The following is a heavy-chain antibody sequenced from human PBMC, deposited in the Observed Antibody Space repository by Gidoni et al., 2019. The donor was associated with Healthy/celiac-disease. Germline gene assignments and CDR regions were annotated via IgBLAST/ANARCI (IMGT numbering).Heavy chain of an antibody. J-gene: IGHJ6*02. Sequence: QVQLVESGGGVVQPGRSLRLSCAASGFTFSSYGMHWVRQAPGKGLEWVAVIWYDGSNKYYADSVKGRFTISRDNSKNTLYLQMNSLRAEDTAVYYCARDRCTNGVCYKRNYYYYGMDVWGQGTTVTVSS. CDR3: ARDRCTNGVCYKRNYYYYGMDV. V-gene: IGHV3-33*01. CDR1: GFTFSSYG. D-gene: IGHD2-8*01. CDR2: IWYDGSNK.